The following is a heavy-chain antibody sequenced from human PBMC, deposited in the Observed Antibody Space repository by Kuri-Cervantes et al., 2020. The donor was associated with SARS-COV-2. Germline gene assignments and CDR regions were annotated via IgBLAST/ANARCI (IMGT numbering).Heavy chain of an antibody. J-gene: IGHJ4*02. CDR2: IYYSGST. CDR1: GGSISSSSYY. V-gene: IGHV4-39*07. CDR3: ARQQGGDFWSGYYHPYYFDY. D-gene: IGHD3-3*01. Sequence: SETLSLTCTVSGGSISSSSYYWGWIRQPPGKGLEWIGSIYYSGSTYYNPSLKSRVTMSVDTSKNQFSLKLSSVTAADTAVYYCARQQGGDFWSGYYHPYYFDYWGQGTLVTVSS.